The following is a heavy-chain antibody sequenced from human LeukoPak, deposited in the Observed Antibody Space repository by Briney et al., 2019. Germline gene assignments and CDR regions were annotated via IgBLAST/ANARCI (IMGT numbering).Heavy chain of an antibody. Sequence: GGSLRLSCAGSGFTFSSYAMHWVRQAPGKGLEWVAVISYDGSNKYYADSVKGRFTISRDNSKNTLYLQMNSLRAEDTAVYYCARDKRWLQQFDYWGQGTLVTVSS. V-gene: IGHV3-30*04. J-gene: IGHJ4*02. CDR2: ISYDGSNK. D-gene: IGHD5-24*01. CDR1: GFTFSSYA. CDR3: ARDKRWLQQFDY.